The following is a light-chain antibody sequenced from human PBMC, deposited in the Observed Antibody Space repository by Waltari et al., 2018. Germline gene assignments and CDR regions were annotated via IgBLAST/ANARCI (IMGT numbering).Light chain of an antibody. CDR1: NSHVRNYNL. Sequence: QSALTQPASVSGTPGQSITISCTGTNSHVRNYNLVPWYQHHPGEAPKLMICEVIKRPSGVSNRFSGSKSGNTASLTISGLQAEDEADYYCCSYAGSGTYVFGTGTKVTVL. V-gene: IGLV2-23*02. CDR2: EVI. CDR3: CSYAGSGTYV. J-gene: IGLJ1*01.